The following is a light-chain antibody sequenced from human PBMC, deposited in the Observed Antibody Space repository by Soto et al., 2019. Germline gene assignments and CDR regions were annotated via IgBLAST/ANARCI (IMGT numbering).Light chain of an antibody. J-gene: IGKJ4*01. V-gene: IGKV3-15*01. CDR2: GAS. CDR1: QSVSIY. CDR3: QQYDYWPLT. Sequence: EIVMTQSPATLSVSPGERVTLSCRASQSVSIYLAWYQQRPGQAPTPLIYGASTRATGIPDRFSASGSGTEFTLTINSLESEDFAVYYCQQYDYWPLTFGGGTRVEI.